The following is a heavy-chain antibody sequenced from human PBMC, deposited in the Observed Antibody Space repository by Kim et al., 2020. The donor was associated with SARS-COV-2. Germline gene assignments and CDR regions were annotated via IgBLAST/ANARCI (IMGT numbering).Heavy chain of an antibody. Sequence: FQGRVTMTRDTSTSTVYMELSSLRSEDTAVYYCARDLIIAAAGTVYGMDVWGQGTTVTVSS. D-gene: IGHD6-13*01. CDR3: ARDLIIAAAGTVYGMDV. V-gene: IGHV1-46*01. J-gene: IGHJ6*02.